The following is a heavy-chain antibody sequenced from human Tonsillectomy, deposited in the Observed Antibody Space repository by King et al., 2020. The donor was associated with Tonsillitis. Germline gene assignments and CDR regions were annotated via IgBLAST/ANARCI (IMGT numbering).Heavy chain of an antibody. J-gene: IGHJ4*02. CDR2: IRSMAYGGTT. Sequence: VQLVESGGGLVQPGRSLRLSCTASGLTFGDYAMSWFRQAPGKGLEWVGFIRSMAYGGTTEYAASVKGRFTISRDDSKSIAYLQMNSLKTEDTAVYYCTRQGSYSTGWYSFDYWGQGTLVTVSS. D-gene: IGHD6-19*01. CDR1: GLTFGDYA. CDR3: TRQGSYSTGWYSFDY. V-gene: IGHV3-49*03.